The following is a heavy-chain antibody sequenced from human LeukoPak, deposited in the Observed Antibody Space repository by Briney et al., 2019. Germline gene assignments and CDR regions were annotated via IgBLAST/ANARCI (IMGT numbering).Heavy chain of an antibody. D-gene: IGHD2-2*01. CDR3: ARGKDIVVVPAAIKGYAFDI. CDR2: IIPIFGTA. J-gene: IGHJ3*02. Sequence: GASVKVSCKASGGTFSSYAISWVRQAPGQGLEWMGGIIPIFGTANYAQKFQGRVTITADESTSTAYMELSSLRSEDTAVYYCARGKDIVVVPAAIKGYAFDIWGQGTMVTVSS. V-gene: IGHV1-69*13. CDR1: GGTFSSYA.